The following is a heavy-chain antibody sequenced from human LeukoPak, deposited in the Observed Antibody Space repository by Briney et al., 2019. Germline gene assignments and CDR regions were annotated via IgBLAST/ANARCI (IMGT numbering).Heavy chain of an antibody. V-gene: IGHV3-30*18. J-gene: IGHJ4*02. CDR3: ANLPSDYGDYVTWGRSDC. CDR1: GFTCSTYW. D-gene: IGHD4-17*01. Sequence: GGSLRLSCSASGFTCSTYWMSWVGQAPGKGLEWVAAISYDGSDEHYADSVKGRFTISRDNSNNTLYLQMNSLRAEDTAVYYCANLPSDYGDYVTWGRSDCWGQGTLVTVSS. CDR2: ISYDGSDE.